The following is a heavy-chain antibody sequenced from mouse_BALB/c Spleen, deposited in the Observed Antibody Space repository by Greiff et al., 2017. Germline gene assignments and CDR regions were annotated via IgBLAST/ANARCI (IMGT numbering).Heavy chain of an antibody. V-gene: IGHV2-9*02. J-gene: IGHJ2*01. CDR2: IWAGGST. D-gene: IGHD1-2*01. CDR1: GFSLTSYG. CDR3: ARDDGYGVDY. Sequence: VQLQESGPGLVAPSQSLSITCTVSGFSLTSYGVHWVRQPPGKGLEWLGVIWAGGSTNYNSALMSRLSISKDNSKSQVFLKMNSLQTDDTAMYYCARDDGYGVDYWGQGTTLTVSS.